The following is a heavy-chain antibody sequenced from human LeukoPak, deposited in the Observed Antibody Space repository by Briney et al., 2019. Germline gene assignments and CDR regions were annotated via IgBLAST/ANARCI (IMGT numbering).Heavy chain of an antibody. D-gene: IGHD6-13*01. V-gene: IGHV1-69*13. Sequence: SVKVSCKASGGTFSCYAIYWVRQAPGHGLEWMGGIIPIFGTAKYAQKFQGRVTITADESTSTAYMELSSLRSEDTAVYFCARGSRGGIAAPIYYWGQGTLVTVSS. CDR3: ARGSRGGIAAPIYY. CDR2: IIPIFGTA. J-gene: IGHJ4*02. CDR1: GGTFSCYA.